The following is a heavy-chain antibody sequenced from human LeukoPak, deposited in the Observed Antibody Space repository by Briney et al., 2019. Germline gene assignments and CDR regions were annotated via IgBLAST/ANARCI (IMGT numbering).Heavy chain of an antibody. CDR3: ARGGYYYGSGSYYTDY. Sequence: SETLSLTCAVYGGSFSSYYWSWIRQPPGKGLEWIGEIKHSGSTNYNPSLKSRVTISVDTSKNQFSLKLSSVTAADTAVYYCARGGYYYGSGSYYTDYWGQGTLVTVSS. CDR1: GGSFSSYY. CDR2: IKHSGST. V-gene: IGHV4-34*01. D-gene: IGHD3-10*01. J-gene: IGHJ4*02.